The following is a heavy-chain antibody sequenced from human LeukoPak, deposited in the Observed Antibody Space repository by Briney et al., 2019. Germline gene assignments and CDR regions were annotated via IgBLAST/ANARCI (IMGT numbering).Heavy chain of an antibody. D-gene: IGHD3-10*01. Sequence: ASVKVSCKASGYTFISSDIHWVRQAPGQGLEWMGIINPSGGSTSYAQKFQGRVTMTRDTSTSTVYMELSSLRSEDTAVYYCARDPLRGVFDYWGQGTLVTVSS. CDR1: GYTFISSD. CDR2: INPSGGST. V-gene: IGHV1-46*01. J-gene: IGHJ4*02. CDR3: ARDPLRGVFDY.